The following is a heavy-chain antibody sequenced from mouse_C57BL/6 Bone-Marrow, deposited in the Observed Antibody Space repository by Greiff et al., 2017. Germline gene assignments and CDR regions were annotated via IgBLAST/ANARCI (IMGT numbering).Heavy chain of an antibody. J-gene: IGHJ2*01. V-gene: IGHV1-39*01. D-gene: IGHD1-1*01. Sequence: VQLKQSGPELVKPGASVKISCKASGYSFTDYNMNWVKQSNGKSLEWIGVITPNYGTTSYNQKFKGKATLTVDQSSSTAYMQLNSLTSEDSAVYYCALLYYGSSPYYFDYGGQGTTLTVSS. CDR3: ALLYYGSSPYYFDY. CDR1: GYSFTDYN. CDR2: ITPNYGTT.